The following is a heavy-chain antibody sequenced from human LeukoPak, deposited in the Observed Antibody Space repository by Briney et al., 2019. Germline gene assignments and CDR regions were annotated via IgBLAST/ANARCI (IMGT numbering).Heavy chain of an antibody. J-gene: IGHJ4*02. CDR1: GFTFSSYW. V-gene: IGHV3-7*01. CDR3: ARDKIVGATHLDY. Sequence: GGSLRLSCAASGFTFSSYWMSWVRQAPGKGLEWVANIKQDGSDKYYLDSVKGRFTISRDNAKNSLYLQMSSLRAEDTAVYYCARDKIVGATHLDYWGQGTLVTVSS. CDR2: IKQDGSDK. D-gene: IGHD1-26*01.